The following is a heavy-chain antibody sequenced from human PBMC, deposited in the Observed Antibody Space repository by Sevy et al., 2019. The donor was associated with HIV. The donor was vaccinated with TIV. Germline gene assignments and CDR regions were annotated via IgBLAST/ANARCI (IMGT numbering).Heavy chain of an antibody. CDR1: GGSISGDY. CDR2: FYYTRST. J-gene: IGHJ6*02. CDR3: ARTSPSYYYGMDV. Sequence: ETLSLTCTVSGGSISGDYWSWIRQPPGKRLEWVGYFYYTRSTNYNHSLQSRVIISRDTSKNRICLKLSSVTAADTAVYYCARTSPSYYYGMDVWGQGTTVTVSS. V-gene: IGHV4-59*01.